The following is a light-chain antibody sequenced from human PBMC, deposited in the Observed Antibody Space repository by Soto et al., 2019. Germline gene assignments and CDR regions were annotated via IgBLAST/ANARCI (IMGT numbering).Light chain of an antibody. Sequence: DIHMTQSPSTLSASIGDTVTISCRASQSISSWLAWYQQKPGEAPKLLIYDASRLESGLPSRLTGSGSGTELTLIISSLQPDDSATYYCQQYSIYWTFGQGTKVDIK. CDR3: QQYSIYWT. V-gene: IGKV1-5*01. CDR2: DAS. J-gene: IGKJ1*01. CDR1: QSISSW.